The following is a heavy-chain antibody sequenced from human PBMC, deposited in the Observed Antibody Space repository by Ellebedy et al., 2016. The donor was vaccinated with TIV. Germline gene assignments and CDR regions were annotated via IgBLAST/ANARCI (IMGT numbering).Heavy chain of an antibody. V-gene: IGHV4-34*01. Sequence: SETLSLXXTVYGGPRSGYFCNWIHQPPGKGLEWIGEVNHRRITNYNPSLKSRVIISIDTSKKEVSLKLYSVSAADTAVYYCARGGQTSVADSWGQGVLVTVSS. J-gene: IGHJ4*02. D-gene: IGHD2-21*01. CDR3: ARGGQTSVADS. CDR2: VNHRRIT. CDR1: GGPRSGYF.